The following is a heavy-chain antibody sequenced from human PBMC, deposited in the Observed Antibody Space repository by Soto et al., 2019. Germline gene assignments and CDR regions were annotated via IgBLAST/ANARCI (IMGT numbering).Heavy chain of an antibody. CDR2: ISGSGGST. CDR1: GFTFSVYA. V-gene: IGHV3-23*01. J-gene: IGHJ4*02. D-gene: IGHD4-17*01. Sequence: EVQLLESGGGLVQPGGSLRLSCAASGFTFSVYAMSWVRQAPGKGLECVSGISGSGGSTSYADSVKGQFTISRDNSKNTMSTQMNSLRAEDTAVYYCAKALYGGHDYWGPGTLFTVSS. CDR3: AKALYGGHDY.